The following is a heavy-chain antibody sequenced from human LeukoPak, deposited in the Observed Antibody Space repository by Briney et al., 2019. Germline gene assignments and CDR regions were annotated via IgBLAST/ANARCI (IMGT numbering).Heavy chain of an antibody. V-gene: IGHV3-66*01. D-gene: IGHD3-22*01. J-gene: IGHJ4*02. CDR1: EFSVASNY. CDR3: TTDGNHGLMIVEALPD. CDR2: IYSGGST. Sequence: PGGSLRLSCAASEFSVASNYMTWVRQAPGKGLEWVSLIYSGGSTYYADSVKGRFTISRDNSKNTLYLQMNSLKTEDTAVYYCTTDGNHGLMIVEALPDWGQGTLVTVSS.